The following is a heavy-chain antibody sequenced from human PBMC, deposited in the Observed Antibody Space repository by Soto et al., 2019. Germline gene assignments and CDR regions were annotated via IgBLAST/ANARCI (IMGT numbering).Heavy chain of an antibody. V-gene: IGHV4-59*12. Sequence: SETLSLTCTVSGGSISSYYWSWIRQPPGKGLEWIGYIYYSGSTNYNPSLKSRVTISVDTSKNQFSLKLSSVTAADTAVYYCARRYYDILTGYHYYFDYWGQGTLVTVSS. J-gene: IGHJ4*02. CDR2: IYYSGST. CDR1: GGSISSYY. CDR3: ARRYYDILTGYHYYFDY. D-gene: IGHD3-9*01.